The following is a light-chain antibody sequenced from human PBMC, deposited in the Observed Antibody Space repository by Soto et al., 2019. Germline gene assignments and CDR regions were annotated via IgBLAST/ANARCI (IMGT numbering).Light chain of an antibody. CDR1: RSNIGAGYA. Sequence: QAVVTQPPSVSGAPGQRVTISCTGSRSNIGAGYAVHWYQQLPGTAPKLLIYDNTNRPSGVPDRFSASESGTSASLAITGLQSEDEADYYCQSYDSSLSGYVFGTGTKLTVL. CDR3: QSYDSSLSGYV. V-gene: IGLV1-40*01. J-gene: IGLJ1*01. CDR2: DNT.